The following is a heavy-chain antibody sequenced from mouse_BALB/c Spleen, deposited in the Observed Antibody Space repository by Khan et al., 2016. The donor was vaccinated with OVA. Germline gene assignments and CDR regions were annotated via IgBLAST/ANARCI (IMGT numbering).Heavy chain of an antibody. Sequence: QVQLQQSGAELVRPGASVKLSCKTSGYIFTSYWIHWLKQRSGQGLEWIARIYPGNDNTYYNEKLKDKATLTADKSSSTAYMQLSSLKSEDSAVYFCAREEALYYFDYWGQGTTLTVSS. CDR3: AREEALYYFDY. J-gene: IGHJ2*01. V-gene: IGHV1-76*01. CDR1: GYIFTSYW. D-gene: IGHD3-2*02. CDR2: IYPGNDNT.